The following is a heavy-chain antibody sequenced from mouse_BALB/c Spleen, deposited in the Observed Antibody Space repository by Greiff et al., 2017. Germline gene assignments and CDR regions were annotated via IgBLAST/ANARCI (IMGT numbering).Heavy chain of an antibody. CDR3: ARNDLGVGC. J-gene: IGHJ2*01. D-gene: IGHD2-3*01. V-gene: IGHV1-9*01. CDR2: ILPGSGST. CDR1: GYTFSSYW. Sequence: VQLQQSGAELMKPGASVKLSCKATGYTFSSYWLECVKQRPGHGLEWIGEILPGSGSTNHNEKFKGKATFTADTSSNAAYRQRSGLTSEDSAVYYCARNDLGVGCWGEGTTLTVSS.